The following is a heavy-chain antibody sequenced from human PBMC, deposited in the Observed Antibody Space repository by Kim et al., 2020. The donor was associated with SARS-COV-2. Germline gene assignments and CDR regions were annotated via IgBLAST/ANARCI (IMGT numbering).Heavy chain of an antibody. CDR1: GFTFSSYS. CDR3: ARDGAYCGGDCYSPNYFDY. J-gene: IGHJ4*02. Sequence: GGSLRLSCAASGFTFSSYSMNWVRQAPGKGLEWVSSISSSSSYIYYADSVKGRFTISRDNAKNSLYLQMNSLRAEDTAVYYCARDGAYCGGDCYSPNYFDYWGQGTLVTVSS. V-gene: IGHV3-21*01. D-gene: IGHD2-21*02. CDR2: ISSSSSYI.